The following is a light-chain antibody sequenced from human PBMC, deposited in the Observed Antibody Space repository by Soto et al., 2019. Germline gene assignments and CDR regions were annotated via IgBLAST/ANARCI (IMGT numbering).Light chain of an antibody. CDR2: GAS. CDR1: QSVSSSY. J-gene: IGKJ1*01. CDR3: QQYGRT. Sequence: EIVLTQSPGTLSLSPGERATLSCRASQSVSSSYLAWYQQKPGQAPRLLIYGASSKATGIPDRVSVSGSGTDFTLTISRLEPEDVAVYDCQQYGRTFGPGPKVEIK. V-gene: IGKV3-20*01.